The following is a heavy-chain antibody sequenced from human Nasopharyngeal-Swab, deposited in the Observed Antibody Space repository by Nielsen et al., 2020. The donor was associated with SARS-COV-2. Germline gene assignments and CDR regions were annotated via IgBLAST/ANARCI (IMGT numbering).Heavy chain of an antibody. J-gene: IGHJ6*02. CDR3: ARDSYGSGSDYYYYGMDV. V-gene: IGHV3-7*01. Sequence: GESLKISCAASGFTFSSYWMSWVRQAPGKGLEWVANIKQDGSEEYYVDSVKGRFTISRDNAKNSLYLQMNSLRAEDTAVYYCARDSYGSGSDYYYYGMDVWGQGTTVTVSS. CDR2: IKQDGSEE. CDR1: GFTFSSYW. D-gene: IGHD3-10*01.